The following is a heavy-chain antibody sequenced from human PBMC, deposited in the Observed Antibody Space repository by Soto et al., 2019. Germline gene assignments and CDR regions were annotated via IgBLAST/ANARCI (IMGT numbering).Heavy chain of an antibody. Sequence: QVQLQQWGAGLLMPSASLSLTCGVYGWAFSGDHWSWIRQAPGKGREWIGEINQSGSTNYSPSLKSRVTMSVDTSKKQFSLKLNSVTAAHTALYYCATRDSYYRMDFWGKGTTVTVSS. J-gene: IGHJ6*04. CDR2: INQSGST. V-gene: IGHV4-34*01. CDR1: GWAFSGDH. CDR3: ATRDSYYRMDF.